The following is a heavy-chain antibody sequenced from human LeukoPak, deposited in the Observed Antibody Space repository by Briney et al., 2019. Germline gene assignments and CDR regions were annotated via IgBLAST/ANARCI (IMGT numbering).Heavy chain of an antibody. D-gene: IGHD2-2*01. CDR2: ISYDGSNK. J-gene: IGHJ4*02. Sequence: PGRSLRLSCAASGFTFSNYVLHWVRQAPGRGLEWVAVISYDGSNKNYADSVKGRFTRSRDASKDTLYLQMNSLRVEDTAVYYCAKRGSTTYHFDSWGQGTLVIVSS. V-gene: IGHV3-30-3*02. CDR1: GFTFSNYV. CDR3: AKRGSTTYHFDS.